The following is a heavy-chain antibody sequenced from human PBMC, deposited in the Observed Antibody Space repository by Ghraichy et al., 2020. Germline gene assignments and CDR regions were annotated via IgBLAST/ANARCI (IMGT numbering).Heavy chain of an antibody. D-gene: IGHD2-2*03. Sequence: GGSLRLSCTASGFTFKSYGMHWVRQAPGKGLEWLAVISYAGGNIHYDDSVEGRFTISRDNSKYMVYLEMNSLRAEDTAVYYCAKERLGYCSSGECAAYGMDVWGLGTTVSVSS. CDR2: ISYAGGNI. CDR3: AKERLGYCSSGECAAYGMDV. CDR1: GFTFKSYG. J-gene: IGHJ6*04. V-gene: IGHV3-30*18.